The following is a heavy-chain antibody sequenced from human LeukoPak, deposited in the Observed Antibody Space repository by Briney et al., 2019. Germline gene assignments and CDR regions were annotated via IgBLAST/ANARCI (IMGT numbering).Heavy chain of an antibody. Sequence: PSETLSLICTVSGGSISSSSYYWGWIRQPPGKGLEWIGSIYYSGSTYYNPSLKSRVTISVDTSKNQFSLKLSSVTAADTAVYYCARYPAYDSSGYYYYFDYWGQGTLVTVSS. CDR2: IYYSGST. D-gene: IGHD3-22*01. J-gene: IGHJ4*02. V-gene: IGHV4-39*01. CDR3: ARYPAYDSSGYYYYFDY. CDR1: GGSISSSSYY.